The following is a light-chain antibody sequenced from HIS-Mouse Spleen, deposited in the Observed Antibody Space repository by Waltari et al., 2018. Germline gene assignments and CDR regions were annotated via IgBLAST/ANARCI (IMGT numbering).Light chain of an antibody. CDR1: RSVLYSSKNKNY. J-gene: IGKJ2*01. Sequence: DIVMTQSPDSLAVSLVERATINCKSSRSVLYSSKNKNYLAWYQQKTGQPPKLLIYWASTRESGVPDRFSGSGSGTDFTLTISSLQAEDVAVYYCQQYYSTPYTFGQGTKLEIK. CDR3: QQYYSTPYT. CDR2: WAS. V-gene: IGKV4-1*01.